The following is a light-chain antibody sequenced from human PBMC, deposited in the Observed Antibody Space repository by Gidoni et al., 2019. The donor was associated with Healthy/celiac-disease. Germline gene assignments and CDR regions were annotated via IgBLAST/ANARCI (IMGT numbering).Light chain of an antibody. Sequence: DIQMTQSPSTLSASVGDRVTITCRASQSISSWLAWYQQKPGKAPKLLIYKASSLESGVPSRFSGSGSGTEFTLTISSLQPDDFATYYCQQYNSYSWTVGQXTKVEIK. CDR2: KAS. CDR3: QQYNSYSWT. V-gene: IGKV1-5*03. CDR1: QSISSW. J-gene: IGKJ1*01.